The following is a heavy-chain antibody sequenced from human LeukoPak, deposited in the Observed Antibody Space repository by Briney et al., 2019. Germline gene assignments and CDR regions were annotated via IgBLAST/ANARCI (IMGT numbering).Heavy chain of an antibody. Sequence: AGGSLRLSCAASGFTFSSYSMNWVRQAPGKGLEWVSSISSSSSYIYYADSVKGRFTISRDNAKNTLYLQMNSLRAEDTAVYYCAKDGGRYNWNDDEGGLDYWGQGTLVTVSS. V-gene: IGHV3-21*01. J-gene: IGHJ4*02. CDR1: GFTFSSYS. D-gene: IGHD1-1*01. CDR2: ISSSSSYI. CDR3: AKDGGRYNWNDDEGGLDY.